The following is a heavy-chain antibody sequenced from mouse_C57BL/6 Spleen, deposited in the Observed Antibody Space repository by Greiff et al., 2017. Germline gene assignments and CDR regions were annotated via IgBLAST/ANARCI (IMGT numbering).Heavy chain of an antibody. V-gene: IGHV1-42*01. D-gene: IGHD2-3*01. CDR1: GYSFTGYY. CDR3: AFYDGYLAWFAY. Sequence: VQLKQSGPELVKPGASVKISCKASGYSFTGYYMNWVKQSPEKSLEWIGEINPSTGGTTYNQKFKAKDTLTVDKSSSTAYMQLKSLTSEDSAVYYCAFYDGYLAWFAYWGQGTLVTVSA. CDR2: INPSTGGT. J-gene: IGHJ3*01.